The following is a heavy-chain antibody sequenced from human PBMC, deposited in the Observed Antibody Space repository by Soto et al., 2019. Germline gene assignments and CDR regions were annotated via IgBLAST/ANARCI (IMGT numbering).Heavy chain of an antibody. Sequence: GASVKVSCKASGYTFTRSGISWVRQAPGQGLEWMGWISTYNGDTNYAQTFQGRVTMTTDTSTSTVHMDLRSLTSDDTAIYYCARAGAAPYYYYGLDVWGQGTTVTVSS. CDR3: ARAGAAPYYYYGLDV. J-gene: IGHJ6*02. CDR2: ISTYNGDT. D-gene: IGHD3-10*01. V-gene: IGHV1-18*01. CDR1: GYTFTRSG.